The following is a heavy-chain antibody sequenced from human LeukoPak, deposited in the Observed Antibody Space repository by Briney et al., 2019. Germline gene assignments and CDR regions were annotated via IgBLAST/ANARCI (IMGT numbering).Heavy chain of an antibody. Sequence: GGSLRLSCAASGLTFSSHWMHWVRQAPGKGLVWVSRITNDGSSTTYADSVKGRFTISRDNSKNTVYLQMNSLRVEDTAVYYCAKYAPPTTVVTRFFDYWGQGTLVTVSS. CDR1: GLTFSSHW. V-gene: IGHV3-74*01. D-gene: IGHD4-23*01. CDR2: ITNDGSST. J-gene: IGHJ4*02. CDR3: AKYAPPTTVVTRFFDY.